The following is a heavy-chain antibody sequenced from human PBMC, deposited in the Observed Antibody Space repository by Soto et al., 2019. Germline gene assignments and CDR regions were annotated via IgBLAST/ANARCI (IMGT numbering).Heavy chain of an antibody. Sequence: SETLSLTCAVYGGSFSGYYWSWIRQPPGKGLEWIGEINHSGSTNYNPSLKSRVTISVDTSKNQFSLKLSSVTAADTAVYYCGRARSNTPVYGMDVWGQGTTLTVSS. V-gene: IGHV4-34*01. CDR3: GRARSNTPVYGMDV. CDR1: GGSFSGYY. J-gene: IGHJ6*02. D-gene: IGHD2-15*01. CDR2: INHSGST.